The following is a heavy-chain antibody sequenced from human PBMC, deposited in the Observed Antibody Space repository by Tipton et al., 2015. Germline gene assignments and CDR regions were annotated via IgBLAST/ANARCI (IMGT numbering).Heavy chain of an antibody. J-gene: IGHJ5*02. Sequence: QLVQSGAEVKKPGSSVKVSCKASGGTFSSFALSWERQAPGQGLEWMGGIIPIFGTANYAQKFQGRVTFTADKSTRTLYMDLSSLRSEDTAVYYCAREIISARQGGNWFDPWGQGTLVTVSS. CDR2: IIPIFGTA. D-gene: IGHD6-6*01. V-gene: IGHV1-69*06. CDR1: GGTFSSFA. CDR3: AREIISARQGGNWFDP.